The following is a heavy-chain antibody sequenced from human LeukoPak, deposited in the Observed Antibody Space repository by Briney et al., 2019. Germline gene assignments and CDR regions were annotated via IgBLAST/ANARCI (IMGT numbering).Heavy chain of an antibody. CDR1: GFSFTNAW. J-gene: IGHJ4*02. CDR3: TPDLAITMIRGVIVY. CDR2: IKSKADGETT. D-gene: IGHD3-10*01. V-gene: IGHV3-15*05. Sequence: GGSLRLSCAASGFSFTNAWMTWVRQAPGKGLEWVGRIKSKADGETTDYAAPVEGRCTMSRDDSKATLYLQMNYVNTEDTAVYYCTPDLAITMIRGVIVYWGQGTLVTVSS.